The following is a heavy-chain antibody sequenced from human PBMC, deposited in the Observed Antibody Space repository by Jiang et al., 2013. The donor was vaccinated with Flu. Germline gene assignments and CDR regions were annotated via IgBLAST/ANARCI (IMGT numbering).Heavy chain of an antibody. CDR3: ARGDLVARNGFDY. D-gene: IGHD5-12*01. V-gene: IGHV4-38-2*01. Sequence: LLKPSETLSLTCDVSDCSINRNNYWGWIRQPPGKGLEWIGSIFHTDTTYKNPTLESRVFLSIDTSKNQFSLRLRSVSAADTARYFCARGDLVARNGFDYWGQGILVTVSS. CDR2: IFHTDTT. J-gene: IGHJ4*02. CDR1: DCSINRNNY.